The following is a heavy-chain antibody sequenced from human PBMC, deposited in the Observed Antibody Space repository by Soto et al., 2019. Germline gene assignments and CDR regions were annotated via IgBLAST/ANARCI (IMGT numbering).Heavy chain of an antibody. D-gene: IGHD3-3*01. CDR2: TYYRSKWYN. V-gene: IGHV6-1*01. Sequence: SQTLSLTCAISGDSVSSNSAAWNWIRQSPSRGLEWLGRTYYRSKWYNDYAVSVKSRITINPDTSKNQFSLQLNSVTPEDTAVYYCARDAYYDFWSGGYMDVWGKGTTVTVSS. CDR3: ARDAYYDFWSGGYMDV. J-gene: IGHJ6*03. CDR1: GDSVSSNSAA.